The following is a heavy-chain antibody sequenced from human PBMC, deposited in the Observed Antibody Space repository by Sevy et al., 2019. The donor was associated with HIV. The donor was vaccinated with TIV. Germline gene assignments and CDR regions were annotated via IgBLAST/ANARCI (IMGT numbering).Heavy chain of an antibody. D-gene: IGHD6-25*01. Sequence: GGSLRLSCAASGFRFNNFGMYWDRQAPGKGLEGVAFIRYDGINKYYVYSVKGRSTISRDNSKDTLYLEMKSLRLEDTAIYYCAKGGSGGIDHYGMDVWGQGTTVTVSS. CDR1: GFRFNNFG. V-gene: IGHV3-30*02. J-gene: IGHJ6*02. CDR2: IRYDGINK. CDR3: AKGGSGGIDHYGMDV.